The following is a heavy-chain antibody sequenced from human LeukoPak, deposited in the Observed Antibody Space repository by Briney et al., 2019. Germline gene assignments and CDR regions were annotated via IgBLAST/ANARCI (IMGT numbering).Heavy chain of an antibody. Sequence: GGALRLSCAASGFTFSRYGMSWVRQAPGKGLEWVSVIYSGGSTIYYADSVKGRFTISRDNAKNSLYLQMNSLRAEDTAVYYCAELGITMIGGVWGKGTTVTISS. CDR1: GFTFSRYG. J-gene: IGHJ6*04. CDR3: AELGITMIGGV. V-gene: IGHV3-23*03. CDR2: IYSGGSTI. D-gene: IGHD3-10*02.